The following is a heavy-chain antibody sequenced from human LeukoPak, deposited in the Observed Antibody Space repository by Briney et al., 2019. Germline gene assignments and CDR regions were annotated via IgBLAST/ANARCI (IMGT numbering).Heavy chain of an antibody. CDR3: ARSHYYGMDV. J-gene: IGHJ6*02. Sequence: PSQTLSLTCAISGDSVSSNSASWNWIRQSPSRGLEWLGKTLYRAKWYNDYAVSVKSRITINPDTSKNQFSLQLNSVTPEDTAVYYCARSHYYGMDVWGQGTMVTVAS. V-gene: IGHV6-1*01. CDR1: GDSVSSNSAS. CDR2: TLYRAKWYN.